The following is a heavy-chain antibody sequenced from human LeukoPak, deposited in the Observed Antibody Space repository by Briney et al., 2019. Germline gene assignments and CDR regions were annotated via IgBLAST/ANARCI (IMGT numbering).Heavy chain of an antibody. CDR2: IDPDGSER. CDR1: GFTFNSYW. J-gene: IGHJ4*02. CDR3: ARIYYFGDNNWRYFDN. Sequence: GGSLRLSCAASGFTFNSYWMRWVRQAPGKGLAWVANIDPDGSERQYGDSVKGRFTTSRDNAKNSLYLQMNSLRAEDTAIYYCARIYYFGDNNWRYFDNWAQGTLVTVSS. D-gene: IGHD3-10*01. V-gene: IGHV3-7*01.